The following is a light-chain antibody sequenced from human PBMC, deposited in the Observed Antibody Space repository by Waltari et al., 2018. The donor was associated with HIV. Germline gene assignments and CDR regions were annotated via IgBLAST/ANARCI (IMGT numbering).Light chain of an antibody. CDR3: AAWDDSLNVV. J-gene: IGLJ2*01. Sequence: QSVLTQPPSASGTPGQRVTISCSGSSPNIGSDPVTCYQQLPGTAPKLLIYSNNQRPSGVPDRFSGSKSGTSASLAISGLQSEDEADYYCAAWDDSLNVVFGGGTKLTVL. V-gene: IGLV1-44*01. CDR2: SNN. CDR1: SPNIGSDP.